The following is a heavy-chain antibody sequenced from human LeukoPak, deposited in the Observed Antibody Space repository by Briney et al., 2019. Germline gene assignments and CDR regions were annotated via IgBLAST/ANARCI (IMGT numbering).Heavy chain of an antibody. D-gene: IGHD3-22*01. Sequence: ASVKVSCKASGGTFSSYAISWVRQAPGQGLGWMGWINPNSGGTNYAQKFQGRVTMTRDTSIGTAYMELNRLRSDDTAVYYCARGSYDSSDFEYFHRWGQGTLVTVSS. CDR1: GGTFSSYA. CDR3: ARGSYDSSDFEYFHR. V-gene: IGHV1-2*02. CDR2: INPNSGGT. J-gene: IGHJ1*01.